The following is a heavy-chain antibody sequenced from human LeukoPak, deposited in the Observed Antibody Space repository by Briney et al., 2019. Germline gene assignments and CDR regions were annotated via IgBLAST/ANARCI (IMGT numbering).Heavy chain of an antibody. CDR1: GFTFSSYE. Sequence: GSLRLSCAASGFTFSSYEMNWVRQPPGKGLEWIGSIYYSGNTYYNPSLKSRVTISVDTSKNQFSLKLTSVTAADTAVYYCAHFKGGSFDFWGQGTMVTVSS. CDR3: AHFKGGSFDF. V-gene: IGHV4-59*05. D-gene: IGHD1-26*01. J-gene: IGHJ3*01. CDR2: IYYSGNT.